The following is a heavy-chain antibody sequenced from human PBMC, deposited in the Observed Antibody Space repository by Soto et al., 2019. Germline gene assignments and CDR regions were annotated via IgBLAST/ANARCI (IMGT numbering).Heavy chain of an antibody. CDR2: IRSKAYGGTT. V-gene: IGHV3-49*04. J-gene: IGHJ3*01. D-gene: IGHD4-17*01. CDR1: GFTFGDYA. Sequence: PGGSLRLSCTASGFTFGDYAMTWVRQAPGKGLEWVGLIRSKAYGGTTEYAASVKGRFTISRDDSKSIAYLQMNSLKAEDTAVYYCTKGSGYGGDAFDVWGRGTMVTVSS. CDR3: TKGSGYGGDAFDV.